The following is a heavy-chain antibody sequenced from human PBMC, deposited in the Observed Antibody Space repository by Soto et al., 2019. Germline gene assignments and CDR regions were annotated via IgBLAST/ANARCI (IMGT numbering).Heavy chain of an antibody. CDR2: IYWNDDK. CDR1: GFSLSTFGMG. Sequence: SCPTLVNPTQTLTLTCTFSGFSLSTFGMGXGWIRQPPGKAPEWLALIYWNDDKRYNPSLNSRLTIAKDTSKNLVVLTMTNVDPVDAATYYCVNSPDSSTSDYWGQGTLVTVSS. J-gene: IGHJ4*02. D-gene: IGHD5-18*01. V-gene: IGHV2-5*01. CDR3: VNSPDSSTSDY.